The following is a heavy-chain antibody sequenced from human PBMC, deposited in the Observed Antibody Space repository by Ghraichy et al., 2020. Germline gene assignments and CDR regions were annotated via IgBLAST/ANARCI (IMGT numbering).Heavy chain of an antibody. CDR3: SRGSTQWLVSSLGY. J-gene: IGHJ1*01. CDR2: INPDNGKT. CDR1: GYTFTSYA. V-gene: IGHV1-3*01. Sequence: ASVKVSCKASGYTFTSYAVHWVRQAPGQRPEWMEWINPDNGKTKYSQNFQDRLTFTRDTSASTAYMDLSSLRSEDTAVYYCSRGSTQWLVSSLGYWGQGTLVTVSS. D-gene: IGHD6-19*01.